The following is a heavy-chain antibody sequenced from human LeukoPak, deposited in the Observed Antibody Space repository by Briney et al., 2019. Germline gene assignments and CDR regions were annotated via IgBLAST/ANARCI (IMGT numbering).Heavy chain of an antibody. CDR2: IYHSGST. CDR3: ARVEYDILTGYYWDAFDI. Sequence: SQTLSLTCAVSGGSISSGGYSWSWIRQPPGKGLEWIGYIYHSGSTYYNPSLKSRVTISVDRSKNQFSLKLSSVTAADTAVYYCARVEYDILTGYYWDAFDIWGQGTMVTVSS. CDR1: GGSISSGGYS. D-gene: IGHD3-9*01. J-gene: IGHJ3*02. V-gene: IGHV4-30-2*01.